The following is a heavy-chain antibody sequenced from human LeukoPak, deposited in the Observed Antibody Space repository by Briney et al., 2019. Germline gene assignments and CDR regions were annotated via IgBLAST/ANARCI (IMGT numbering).Heavy chain of an antibody. J-gene: IGHJ4*02. CDR3: ARSVAASRDY. CDR1: VFAFDDYG. V-gene: IGHV3-20*04. CDR2: INWNGGST. Sequence: GGSLRLSCAASVFAFDDYGMSWVRQAQGKGLEWVSGINWNGGSTGYADSVKGRFTIYRDNAKNSLYLQMNSLRAEDTALYYCARSVAASRDYWGQGTLVTVSS. D-gene: IGHD2-15*01.